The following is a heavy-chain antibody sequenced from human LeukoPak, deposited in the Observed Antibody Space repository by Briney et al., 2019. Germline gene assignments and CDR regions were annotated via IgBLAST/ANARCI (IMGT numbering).Heavy chain of an antibody. V-gene: IGHV4-59*01. CDR3: ARVPRSYYYYYYMDV. J-gene: IGHJ6*03. CDR1: GGSICGYH. Sequence: ASETLSLTCNVSGGSICGYHWSWIRQPPGKGLEWLGYIYYSGSSNYNPSLKSRVTISADTSKNQFSLKLSSVTAADTAVYYCARVPRSYYYYYYMDVWGKGTTVTVSS. CDR2: IYYSGSS.